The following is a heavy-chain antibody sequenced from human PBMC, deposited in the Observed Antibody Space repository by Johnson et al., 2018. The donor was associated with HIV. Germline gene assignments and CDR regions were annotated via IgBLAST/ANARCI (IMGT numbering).Heavy chain of an antibody. CDR3: ARGLKGAFDI. CDR1: GYTFSHYW. CDR2: INQDGSET. D-gene: IGHD3/OR15-3a*01. V-gene: IGHV3-7*02. Sequence: QLVESRGGLVQPGGSLRLSCVGSGYTFSHYWMSWVRQAPGKGLEWVVNINQDGSETYCLDSVKDRFTISRDNSRNMVDLEMNSLRTEDTAVYYCARGLKGAFDIWGQGTRVTVSA. J-gene: IGHJ3*02.